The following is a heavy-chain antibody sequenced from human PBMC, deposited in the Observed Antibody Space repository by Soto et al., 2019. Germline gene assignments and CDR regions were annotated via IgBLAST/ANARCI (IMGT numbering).Heavy chain of an antibody. CDR3: ARGERYDILTGYYPIDY. CDR1: GDSVSSNSAA. CDR2: TYYRSKWYN. V-gene: IGHV6-1*01. D-gene: IGHD3-9*01. Sequence: SQTLSLTCAISGDSVSSNSAAWNWIRQSPSRGLEWLGRTYYRSKWYNDYAVSVKSRITINPDTSKNQFSLQLNSVTPEDTAVYYCARGERYDILTGYYPIDYWGQGTLVTVSS. J-gene: IGHJ4*02.